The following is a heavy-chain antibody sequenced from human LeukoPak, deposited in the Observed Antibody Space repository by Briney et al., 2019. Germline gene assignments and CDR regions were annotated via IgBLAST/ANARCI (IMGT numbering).Heavy chain of an antibody. D-gene: IGHD4-17*01. CDR1: GGSISSSSYY. V-gene: IGHV4-39*01. CDR2: IYYSGST. J-gene: IGHJ3*02. CDR3: ARHGNDYGGNGDAFDI. Sequence: SETLSLTCTVSGGSISSSSYYWGWLRQPPGKGLEWIGSIYYSGSTYYNPSLKSRVTISVDTSKNQFSLKLSSVTAADTAVYYCARHGNDYGGNGDAFDIWGQGTMVTVSS.